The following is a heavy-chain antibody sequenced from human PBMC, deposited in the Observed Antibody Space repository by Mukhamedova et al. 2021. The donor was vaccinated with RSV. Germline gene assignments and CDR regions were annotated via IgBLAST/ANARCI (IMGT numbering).Heavy chain of an antibody. J-gene: IGHJ4*02. D-gene: IGHD3-22*01. CDR3: ARDYYDSSGFDY. V-gene: IGHV1-46*01. Sequence: HGRVTMTRDTSTSTVYMELSSPRSEDTAVYYCARDYYDSSGFDYWGQGTLVTVSS.